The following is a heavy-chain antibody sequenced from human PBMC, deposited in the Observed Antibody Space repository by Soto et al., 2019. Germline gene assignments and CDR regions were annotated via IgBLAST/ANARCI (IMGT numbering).Heavy chain of an antibody. CDR1: GYTFTSYG. V-gene: IGHV1-18*01. D-gene: IGHD6-19*01. CDR2: ISAYNGNT. CDR3: ARVSAVAGLYYYYGMAV. J-gene: IGHJ6*02. Sequence: QVQLVQSGAEVKKPGASVKVSCKASGYTFTSYGISWVRQAPGQGLEWMGWISAYNGNTNYAQKLQGRVTMTTDTSTSTAYMELRSLRSDDTAVYYCARVSAVAGLYYYYGMAVWGQGTTVTVSS.